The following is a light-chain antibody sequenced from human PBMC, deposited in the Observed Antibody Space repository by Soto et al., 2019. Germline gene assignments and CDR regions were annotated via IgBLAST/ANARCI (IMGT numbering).Light chain of an antibody. J-gene: IGKJ1*01. CDR2: GAY. V-gene: IGKV3-15*01. CDR3: KQSYSAPWT. CDR1: RSVSSN. Sequence: EIVLTQSPATLSLSPGERATLSCRASRSVSSNLAWYQQKPGQAHRLLIYGAYTRATGIQARFSGSGSGTDFTLTIKSLQPEDFATYFCKQSYSAPWTFGQGTKVDIK.